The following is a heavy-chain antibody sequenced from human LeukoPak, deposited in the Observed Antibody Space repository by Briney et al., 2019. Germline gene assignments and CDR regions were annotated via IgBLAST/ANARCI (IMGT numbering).Heavy chain of an antibody. J-gene: IGHJ4*02. CDR2: ITSNGASG. CDR3: VNDMWGGDARGEGFGY. D-gene: IGHD2-21*01. Sequence: GGSLRLSCAASGFTFSDFAMHWVRQAPGTGLEWITAITSNGASGGYADSVKGRFTISRDNSKNSLFLQMNSLRVEDVALYYCVNDMWGGDARGEGFGYWGPGTLVSLSS. V-gene: IGHV3-9*03. CDR1: GFTFSDFA.